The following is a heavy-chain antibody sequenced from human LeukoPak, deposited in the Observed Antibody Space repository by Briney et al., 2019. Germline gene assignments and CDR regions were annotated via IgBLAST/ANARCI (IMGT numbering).Heavy chain of an antibody. CDR1: GYTFTSYG. J-gene: IGHJ4*02. CDR2: ISAYNGST. D-gene: IGHD6-6*01. V-gene: IGHV1-18*01. CDR3: ARGGASSSSVLGQDY. Sequence: ASVKVSCKASGYTFTSYGISWVRQAPGQGLEWMGWISAYNGSTNYAQKLQGRVTMTTDTSTSTAYMELRSLRSDDTAVYYCARGGASSSSVLGQDYWGQGTLVTVSS.